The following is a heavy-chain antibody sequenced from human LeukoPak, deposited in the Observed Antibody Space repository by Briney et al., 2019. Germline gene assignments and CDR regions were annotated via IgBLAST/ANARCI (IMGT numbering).Heavy chain of an antibody. V-gene: IGHV4-39*01. Sequence: SETLSLTCTVSGGSVRSSSYYWGWIRQPPGKGLEWIGSIYYSGSTYYNPSLKSRVTISVDTSKNQFSLKLSSVTAADTAVYYCARLRGPQRARGAFDIWGQGTMVTVSS. J-gene: IGHJ3*02. CDR3: ARLRGPQRARGAFDI. D-gene: IGHD6-6*01. CDR1: GGSVRSSSYY. CDR2: IYYSGST.